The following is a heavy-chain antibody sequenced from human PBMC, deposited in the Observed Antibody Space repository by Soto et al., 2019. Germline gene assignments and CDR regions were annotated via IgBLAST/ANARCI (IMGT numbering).Heavy chain of an antibody. J-gene: IGHJ4*02. D-gene: IGHD3-22*01. CDR1: GGSFSGYY. CDR3: ARRAYYYDSSGYWITYYLDY. Sequence: PSETLSLTCAVYGGSFSGYYWSWIRQPPGKGLEWIGEINHSGSTNYNPSLKSRVTISVDTSKNQFSLKLSSVTAADTAVYYCARRAYYYDSSGYWITYYLDYWGQGTLVTVSS. V-gene: IGHV4-34*01. CDR2: INHSGST.